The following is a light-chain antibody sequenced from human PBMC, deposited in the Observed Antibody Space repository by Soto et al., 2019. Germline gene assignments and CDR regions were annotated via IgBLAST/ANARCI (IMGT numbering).Light chain of an antibody. CDR3: QQYNNWPWT. V-gene: IGKV3-20*01. CDR2: GAS. J-gene: IGKJ1*01. Sequence: EIVLTQSPGTLSLSPGERATLSCRASQSVGSNYLAWYQQKPGQAPRILIFGASSRATGIPDRFSGSGSGTDFTLTISSLQSEDFAVYYCQQYNNWPWTFGQGTKVDIK. CDR1: QSVGSNY.